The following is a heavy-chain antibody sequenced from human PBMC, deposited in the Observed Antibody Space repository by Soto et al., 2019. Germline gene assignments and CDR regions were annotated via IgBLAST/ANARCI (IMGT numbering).Heavy chain of an antibody. D-gene: IGHD3-3*01. CDR2: IYYSGST. Sequence: SETLSLTCTVSGGSISSYYWSWIRQPPGKGLEWIGYIYYSGSTNYNPSLKSRVTISVDTSKNQFSLKLSSVTAADTAVYYCARGGRFLEWLLSSGYYYYMDVWGKGTTVTVYS. J-gene: IGHJ6*03. V-gene: IGHV4-59*01. CDR3: ARGGRFLEWLLSSGYYYYMDV. CDR1: GGSISSYY.